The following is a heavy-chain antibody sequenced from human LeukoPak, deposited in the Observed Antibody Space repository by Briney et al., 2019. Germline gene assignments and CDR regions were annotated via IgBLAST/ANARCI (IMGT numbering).Heavy chain of an antibody. CDR3: ARVTGYRIEDYFDY. J-gene: IGHJ4*02. CDR1: GDSINGFY. Sequence: SETLSLTCTVSGDSINGFYWSWIRQPPGKGLEWIGYIYYSGSTNYNPSLKSRVTISVETSKNEFSLKLRSVTAADTAVYYCARVTGYRIEDYFDYWGQGTLVTVSS. CDR2: IYYSGST. V-gene: IGHV4-59*01. D-gene: IGHD6-13*01.